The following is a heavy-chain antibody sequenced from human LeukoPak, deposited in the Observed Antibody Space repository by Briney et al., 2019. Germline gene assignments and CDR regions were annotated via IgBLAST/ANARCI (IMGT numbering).Heavy chain of an antibody. J-gene: IGHJ3*02. V-gene: IGHV1-46*01. CDR2: INPSGGST. CDR3: ARANLVGATTWGGDAFDI. CDR1: GYTFTSYY. D-gene: IGHD1-26*01. Sequence: GASVKVSCKASGYTFTSYYMHWVRQAPGQGLEWMGIINPSGGSTSYAQKFQGRVTMTRDTSTSTVYMELSSLRSEDTAVYYCARANLVGATTWGGDAFDIWGQGTMVTVSS.